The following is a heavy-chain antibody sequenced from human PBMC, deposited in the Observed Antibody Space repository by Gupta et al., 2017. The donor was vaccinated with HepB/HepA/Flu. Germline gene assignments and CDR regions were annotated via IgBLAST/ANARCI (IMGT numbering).Heavy chain of an antibody. CDR2: INSNGGST. Sequence: EVQMLESGGDLVQPGGSLRLSCAASGFIFGDYAMTWVRQAPGRGLEWVSVINSNGGSTVYADSVRGQFTISRDNSKNTVYLQMNSLGADDTAIYYCGRYTRASARWFDPWGQGTLVTVSS. D-gene: IGHD2-2*02. CDR3: GRYTRASARWFDP. J-gene: IGHJ5*02. V-gene: IGHV3-23*01. CDR1: GFIFGDYA.